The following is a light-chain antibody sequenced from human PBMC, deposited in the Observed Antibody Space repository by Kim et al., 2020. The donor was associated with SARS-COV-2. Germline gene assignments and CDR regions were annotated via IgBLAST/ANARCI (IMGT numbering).Light chain of an antibody. CDR1: SSNIGNNA. V-gene: IGLV1-36*01. CDR3: AVWDDSLNGYV. CDR2: YDD. J-gene: IGLJ1*01. Sequence: SVLTQPPSVSEAPRQRVTISCSGSSSNIGNNAVNWYQQVPGKAPKLLIYYDDLLPSGVSDRFSGSKSGTSASLAISGLQSEDEADYYCAVWDDSLNGYVFGTGTKVTVL.